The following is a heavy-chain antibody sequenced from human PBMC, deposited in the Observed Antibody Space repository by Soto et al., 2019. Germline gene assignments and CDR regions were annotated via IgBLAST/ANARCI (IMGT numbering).Heavy chain of an antibody. Sequence: ETLSLTCTVSGGSVSSGSYYWSWIRQPPGKGLEWIGYIYYSGSTNYNPSLKSRVTISVDTSKNQFSLKLSSVTAADTAVYYCARVCSGGSCYGFYFDYWGQGTLVTVPS. CDR2: IYYSGST. CDR1: GGSVSSGSYY. D-gene: IGHD2-15*01. J-gene: IGHJ4*02. V-gene: IGHV4-61*01. CDR3: ARVCSGGSCYGFYFDY.